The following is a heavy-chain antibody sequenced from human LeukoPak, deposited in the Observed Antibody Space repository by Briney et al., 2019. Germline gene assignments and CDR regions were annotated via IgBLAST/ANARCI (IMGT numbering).Heavy chain of an antibody. D-gene: IGHD1-20*01. Sequence: PSETLSLTCTVSGGSFSSSSYYWGWIRQPPGKGLEWIGSIYYSGITYYNPSLKSRVTVSVDTSKNQFSLNLTSVTAADTAVYYCARRGITGTIDYWGQGTLVTVSS. V-gene: IGHV4-39*01. CDR2: IYYSGIT. J-gene: IGHJ4*02. CDR1: GGSFSSSSYY. CDR3: ARRGITGTIDY.